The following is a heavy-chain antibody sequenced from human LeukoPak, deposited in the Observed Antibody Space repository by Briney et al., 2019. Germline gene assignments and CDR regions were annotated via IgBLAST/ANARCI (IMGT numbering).Heavy chain of an antibody. D-gene: IGHD3-22*01. CDR2: IHSSGST. J-gene: IGHJ4*02. CDR3: VREGYDSSGYYLDF. Sequence: KTSETLSLTCTVSGGSINGYYWSWFRQPPGKGLEWFGWIHSSGSTEDNPSLKSRVTMSIDTSKNQISLKLYSVTAADTAVYYCVREGYDSSGYYLDFWGQGTLVTVSS. CDR1: GGSINGYY. V-gene: IGHV4-59*01.